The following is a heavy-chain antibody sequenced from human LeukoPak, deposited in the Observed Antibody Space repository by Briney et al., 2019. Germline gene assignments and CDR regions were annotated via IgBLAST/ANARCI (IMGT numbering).Heavy chain of an antibody. Sequence: EGPQRLSCAASVYTLSLYSTNGAPDVPQRGVEWVSSISSSSSCIYYADSVKGRFTISRDNAKNALYLQMNSLRAEDTAVYYCGVNWFDPWGQGTLVTVSS. D-gene: IGHD3-3*01. CDR3: GVNWFDP. CDR1: VYTLSLYS. CDR2: ISSSSSCI. V-gene: IGHV3-21*01. J-gene: IGHJ5*02.